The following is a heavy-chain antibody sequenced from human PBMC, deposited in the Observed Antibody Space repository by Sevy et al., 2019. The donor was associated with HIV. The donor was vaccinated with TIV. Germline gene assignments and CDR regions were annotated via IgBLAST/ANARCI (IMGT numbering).Heavy chain of an antibody. D-gene: IGHD5-12*01. J-gene: IGHJ4*02. V-gene: IGHV3-23*01. CDR3: AKEEFSGYNFGY. Sequence: GGSLRLSCAASEFTFCNYAMTWVRQAPEKGLEWVSAISGSGDTTYYGDSVKGRFTISRDNSKNTVYLEINNLRAEDTALYYCAKEEFSGYNFGYWGQGTLVTVSS. CDR1: EFTFCNYA. CDR2: ISGSGDTT.